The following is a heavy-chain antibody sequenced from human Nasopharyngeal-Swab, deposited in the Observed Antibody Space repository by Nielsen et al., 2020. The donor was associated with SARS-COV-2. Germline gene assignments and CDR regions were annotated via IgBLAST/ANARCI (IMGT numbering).Heavy chain of an antibody. V-gene: IGHV3-7*03. Sequence: GESLKISCGGSGFTFSDYWMSWVRQSPEKGLEWVANIKQDGTLKSYVDSVKGRFIISRDNAKNSLDLQMNSLRVEDTAVYYCVRNEIWGRGTLVTVS. CDR3: VRNEI. CDR2: IKQDGTLK. CDR1: GFTFSDYW. J-gene: IGHJ4*02.